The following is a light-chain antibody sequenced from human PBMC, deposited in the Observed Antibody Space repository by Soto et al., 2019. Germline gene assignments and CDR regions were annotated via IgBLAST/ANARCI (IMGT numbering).Light chain of an antibody. V-gene: IGKV2-28*01. J-gene: IGKJ1*01. CDR1: QSLLHSNGYNY. Sequence: DIVLTQSPLSLPVTPGEPASISCRSSQSLLHSNGYNYLDWYLQKPGPSPQPLIYLGSNRASGVPDRFSGGGSGTDFTLKISTVEAEDVGIYYCMQALQTPRTFGQGTRLELK. CDR3: MQALQTPRT. CDR2: LGS.